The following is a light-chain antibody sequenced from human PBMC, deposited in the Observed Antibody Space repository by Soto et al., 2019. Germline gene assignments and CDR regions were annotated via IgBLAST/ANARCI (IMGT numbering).Light chain of an antibody. Sequence: QSVLTQPPSVSGAPGQRVTISCTGSSTNMGAGYDVHWYQQLPGTAPKLLIYDNTKRHSGVPDRFSGSKSGTSASLAITGLQAEDEADYYCQSYDTRLSGSCVFGTGTKVTVL. V-gene: IGLV1-40*01. CDR3: QSYDTRLSGSCV. J-gene: IGLJ1*01. CDR1: STNMGAGYD. CDR2: DNT.